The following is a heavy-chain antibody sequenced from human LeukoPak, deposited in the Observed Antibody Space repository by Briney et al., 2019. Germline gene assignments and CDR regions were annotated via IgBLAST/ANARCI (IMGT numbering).Heavy chain of an antibody. CDR1: GFTFSSYS. V-gene: IGHV3-21*01. CDR3: ARARVTASYADY. D-gene: IGHD2-2*01. Sequence: PGGSLRLSCAASGFTFSSYSMNWVRQAPGKGLECVSSISSSSSYIYYADSVKGRFTISRDNAKNSLYLQMNSLRAEDTAVYYCARARVTASYADYWGQGTLVTVSS. CDR2: ISSSSSYI. J-gene: IGHJ4*02.